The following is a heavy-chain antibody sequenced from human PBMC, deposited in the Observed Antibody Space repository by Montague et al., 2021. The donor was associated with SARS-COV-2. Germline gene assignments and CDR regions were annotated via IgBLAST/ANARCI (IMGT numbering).Heavy chain of an antibody. CDR1: GGSITDHY. V-gene: IGHV4-4*09. J-gene: IGHJ2*01. CDR2: ISSNGKT. CDR3: ARRGYYDSAGYHWHLDL. D-gene: IGHD3-22*01. Sequence: SETLSLTCTVSGGSITDHYRSWIRQSPGKGLEWIGYISSNGKTNYNPSLKSRVTLSADASRNEFSLKLYSVTAAATAVYFCARRGYYDSAGYHWHLDLWGRGMLVTVSS.